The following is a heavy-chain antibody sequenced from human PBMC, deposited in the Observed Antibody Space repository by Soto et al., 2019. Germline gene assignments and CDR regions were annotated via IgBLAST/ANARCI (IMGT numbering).Heavy chain of an antibody. D-gene: IGHD1-26*01. CDR1: GFSFSDHF. CDR2: ISSRGTTT. V-gene: IGHV3-11*01. Sequence: QVQLMESGGDLVKPGGSLRLSCAASGFSFSDHFMHWIRQAPGKGLEWLSYISSRGTTTFYADSVKGRFTISRDNAKDSLYLQMNSLRADDTGVYFCASLVGANTIDPLDSWGQGTLVIVSS. CDR3: ASLVGANTIDPLDS. J-gene: IGHJ4*02.